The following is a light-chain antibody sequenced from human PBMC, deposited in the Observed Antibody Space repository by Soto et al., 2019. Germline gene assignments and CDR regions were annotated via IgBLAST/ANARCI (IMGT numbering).Light chain of an antibody. J-gene: IGKJ1*01. CDR1: QSVSSSY. Sequence: EIVLTQSPGTLSLSPGERATLSCRPSQSVSSSYLAWYQQKPGQAPRLLIYDISSRATGIPDRFSGSGYETDFTLTISRLEPEDFAVYYCQQYGSSRTFGQGTKVDIK. CDR2: DIS. CDR3: QQYGSSRT. V-gene: IGKV3-20*01.